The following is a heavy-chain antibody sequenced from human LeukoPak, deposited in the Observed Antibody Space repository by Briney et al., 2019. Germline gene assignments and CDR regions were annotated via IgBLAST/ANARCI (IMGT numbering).Heavy chain of an antibody. CDR1: GFTFSSYG. V-gene: IGHV3-30*18. D-gene: IGHD6-19*01. Sequence: GGSLRLSCAASGFTFSSYGMHWVRQAPGKGLEWVAVISYDGSNKYYADSVKGRFTISRDNSKNTLYLQMNSLRAEDTAVYYCAKDYEGGYIAVDPWFDPWGQGTLVTVSS. CDR3: AKDYEGGYIAVDPWFDP. J-gene: IGHJ5*02. CDR2: ISYDGSNK.